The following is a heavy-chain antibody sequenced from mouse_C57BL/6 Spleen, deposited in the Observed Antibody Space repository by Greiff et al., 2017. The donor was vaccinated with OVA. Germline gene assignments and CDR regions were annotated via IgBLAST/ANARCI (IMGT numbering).Heavy chain of an antibody. Sequence: QVQLQQSGAELVKPGASVKLSCKASGYTFTSYWMHWVKQRPGRGLEWIGRIDPTSGGTKYTEKFQSKATLTVDQPSSTADMQLSSLTSEDSAVYYCARRGYYGYDGFDYWGQGTTLTVSS. CDR2: IDPTSGGT. CDR3: ARRGYYGYDGFDY. CDR1: GYTFTSYW. V-gene: IGHV1-72*01. J-gene: IGHJ2*01. D-gene: IGHD2-2*01.